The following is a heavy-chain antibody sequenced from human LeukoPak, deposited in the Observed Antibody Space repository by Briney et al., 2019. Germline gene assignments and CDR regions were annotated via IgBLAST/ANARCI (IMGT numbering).Heavy chain of an antibody. CDR1: EFSFSIYS. D-gene: IGHD5-12*01. Sequence: GGSLRLSCAASEFSFSIYSMNWVRQAPGKGLEWVSLIIASSGATFYADSVKGRFTISRDNSKNTLYMQMNSLRAEDTALYYCAKGGYDYVEMGYFDYWGQGTLVTVSS. CDR2: IIASSGAT. CDR3: AKGGYDYVEMGYFDY. J-gene: IGHJ4*02. V-gene: IGHV3-23*01.